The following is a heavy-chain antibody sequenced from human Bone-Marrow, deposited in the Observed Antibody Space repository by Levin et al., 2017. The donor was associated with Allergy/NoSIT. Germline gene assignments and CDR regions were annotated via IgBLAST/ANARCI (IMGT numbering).Heavy chain of an antibody. CDR1: GFTFSSYS. CDR2: ISSSSSTI. Sequence: GGSLRLSCAASGFTFSSYSMNWVRQAPGKGLEWVSYISSSSSTIYYADSVKGRFTISRDNAKNSLYLQMNSLRAEDTAVYFCARGTKGSGSYYKKGFDYWGQGTLVTVSS. CDR3: ARGTKGSGSYYKKGFDY. J-gene: IGHJ4*02. V-gene: IGHV3-48*01. D-gene: IGHD3-10*01.